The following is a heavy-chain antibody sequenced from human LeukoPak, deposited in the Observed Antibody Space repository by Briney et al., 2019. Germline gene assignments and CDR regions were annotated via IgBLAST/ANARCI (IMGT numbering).Heavy chain of an antibody. CDR1: GFTFDDYA. CDR2: ISWNSGSI. V-gene: IGHV3-9*01. Sequence: PGRSLRLSCAASGFTFDDYAMHWVRQAPGKGLEWVSGISWNSGSIGYADSVKGRFTISRDNAKNSLYLQMNSLRAEDTALYYCAKDTSSGYYGMDVWGQGTTVTVSS. J-gene: IGHJ6*02. D-gene: IGHD3-10*01. CDR3: AKDTSSGYYGMDV.